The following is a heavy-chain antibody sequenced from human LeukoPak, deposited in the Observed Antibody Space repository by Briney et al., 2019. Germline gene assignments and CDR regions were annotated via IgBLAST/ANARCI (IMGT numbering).Heavy chain of an antibody. D-gene: IGHD6-13*01. V-gene: IGHV3-53*01. CDR1: GFTVSSNY. Sequence: GGSLRLSCAASGFTVSSNYMNWVRQAPGMGLEWVSIIGSGGSTFYADSVKGRFTISRDNSKNTLYLQMNSLRAEDTAVYYCAKTMRSTWYSPSDFWGQGTLVTVSS. J-gene: IGHJ4*02. CDR2: IGSGGST. CDR3: AKTMRSTWYSPSDF.